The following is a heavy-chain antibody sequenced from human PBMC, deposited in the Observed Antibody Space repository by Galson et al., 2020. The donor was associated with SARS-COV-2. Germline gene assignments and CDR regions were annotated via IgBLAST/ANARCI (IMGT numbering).Heavy chain of an antibody. CDR2: ISYDGSNK. J-gene: IGHJ6*02. V-gene: IGHV3-30*03. CDR3: ASAVLRFLEWPETADYYYYGMDV. D-gene: IGHD3-3*01. Sequence: GGSLRLSCAASGFTFSSYGMHWVRQAPGKGLEWVAVISYDGSNKYYADSVKGRFTISRDNSKNTLYLQMNSLRAEDTAVYYCASAVLRFLEWPETADYYYYGMDVWGQGTTVTVSS. CDR1: GFTFSSYG.